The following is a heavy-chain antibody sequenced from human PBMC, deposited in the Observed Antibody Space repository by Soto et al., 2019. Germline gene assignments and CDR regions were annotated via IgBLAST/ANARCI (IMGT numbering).Heavy chain of an antibody. Sequence: PGGSLRLSCAASGFSFRTYAMSWVRQAPGKGLEWVSGVSGGGATTYYADSVKGRFTISRDDSKNILFLQMNSLRAEDTAKYYCAKGVDKFDYWGQGTLVTVSS. D-gene: IGHD3-3*01. CDR2: VSGGGATT. CDR3: AKGVDKFDY. J-gene: IGHJ4*02. CDR1: GFSFRTYA. V-gene: IGHV3-23*01.